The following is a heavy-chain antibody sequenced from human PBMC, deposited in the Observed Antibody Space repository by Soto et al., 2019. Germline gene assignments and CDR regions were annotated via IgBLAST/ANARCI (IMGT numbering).Heavy chain of an antibody. CDR2: IYYSGST. D-gene: IGHD5-18*01. CDR3: ARRYGGYSFGDS. V-gene: IGHV4-59*08. CDR1: GGSISSYY. Sequence: SETLSLTCTVSGGSISSYYWSWIRQPPGKGLEWIGYIYYSGSTNYNPSLKSRVTISVDTSKNQFSLKLSSVTAADTAVYYCARRYGGYSFGDSCAQGTLVTVSS. J-gene: IGHJ4*02.